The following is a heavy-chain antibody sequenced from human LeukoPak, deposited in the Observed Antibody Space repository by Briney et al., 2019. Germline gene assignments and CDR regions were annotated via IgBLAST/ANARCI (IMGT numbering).Heavy chain of an antibody. V-gene: IGHV6-1*01. J-gene: IGHJ4*02. CDR2: QYSTSKWYN. CDR1: GDSVSSNSVA. CDR3: ARGGGYYYGSGTYYVPDY. D-gene: IGHD3-10*01. Sequence: SQPLSLTCAISGDSVSSNSVAWNWIRQSPSRGLEWLGRQYSTSKWYNDYAVSVKSRITSNPDTSKNQFSLQLNSVTPEDTAVYYCARGGGYYYGSGTYYVPDYWGPGTLVSV.